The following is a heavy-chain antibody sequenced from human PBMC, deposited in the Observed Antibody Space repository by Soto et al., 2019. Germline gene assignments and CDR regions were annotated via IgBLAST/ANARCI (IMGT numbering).Heavy chain of an antibody. CDR1: GFTFSRDW. Sequence: EVQLVESGGGLVQTGGSLRLSCAASGFTFSRDWMHWVRQAPGKGLVWVSHLNRDGSSTSYADSVNGRFTISRDNARNTLLLQMNSLRAEDTAVYYCARGLKWGLCDYWGQGTLVTVSS. CDR2: LNRDGSST. J-gene: IGHJ4*02. CDR3: ARGLKWGLCDY. V-gene: IGHV3-74*01. D-gene: IGHD4-4*01.